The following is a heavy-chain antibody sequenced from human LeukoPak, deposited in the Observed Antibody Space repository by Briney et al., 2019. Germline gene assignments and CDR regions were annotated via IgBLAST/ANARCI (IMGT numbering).Heavy chain of an antibody. CDR2: IRSKANNYAT. CDR3: TTLGIAAAGNDY. CDR1: GFTFSSYA. V-gene: IGHV3-73*01. J-gene: IGHJ4*02. D-gene: IGHD6-13*01. Sequence: GGSLRLSCGASGFTFSSYAMSWVRQASGKGLEWVGRIRSKANNYATAYAASVKGRFTISRDDSKNTAYLQMNSLKTEDTAVYYCTTLGIAAAGNDYWGQGTLVTVSS.